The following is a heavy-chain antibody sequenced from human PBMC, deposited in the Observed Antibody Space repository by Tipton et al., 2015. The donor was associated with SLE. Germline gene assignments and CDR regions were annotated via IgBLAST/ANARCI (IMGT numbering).Heavy chain of an antibody. CDR3: ARSTYCGGDCYDY. J-gene: IGHJ4*02. CDR2: IHYSGNT. CDR1: GGSISTYY. V-gene: IGHV4-59*01. Sequence: GLVKPSETLSLTCSVSGGSISTYYWSWIRQPPGKGLEYIGLIHYSGNTNYSPSLKSRVTMSLDTSNNQFSLKLNSVTAAGMAVYYCARSTYCGGDCYDYWGQGTLVTVSS. D-gene: IGHD2-21*01.